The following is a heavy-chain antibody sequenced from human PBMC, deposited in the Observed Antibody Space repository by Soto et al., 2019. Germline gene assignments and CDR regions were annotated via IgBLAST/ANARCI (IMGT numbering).Heavy chain of an antibody. CDR2: IYYSGST. CDR3: ARGSIAVAVYRYFDY. CDR1: GGSISSGGYY. Sequence: SENLSLTCTVSGGSISSGGYYWSWIRQHPGKGLEWIGYIYYSGSTYYNPSLKSRVTISVDTSKNQFSLKLSSVTAADTAVYYCARGSIAVAVYRYFDYWGQGTLVTVSS. J-gene: IGHJ4*02. D-gene: IGHD6-19*01. V-gene: IGHV4-31*03.